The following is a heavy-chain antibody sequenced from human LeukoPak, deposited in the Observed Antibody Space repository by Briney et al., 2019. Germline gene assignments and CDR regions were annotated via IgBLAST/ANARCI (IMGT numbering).Heavy chain of an antibody. D-gene: IGHD3-10*01. CDR3: AKGGRLLWFGEPTDFFDY. CDR1: GFTFSSYA. V-gene: IGHV3-23*01. Sequence: PGGSLRLSCAASGFTFSSYAMSWVRQAPGKGLEWVSAMSGSGGSTYYADSVKGRFTISRDNSKNTLYLQMNSLRAEDTAVYYCAKGGRLLWFGEPTDFFDYWGQGTLVTVSS. J-gene: IGHJ4*02. CDR2: MSGSGGST.